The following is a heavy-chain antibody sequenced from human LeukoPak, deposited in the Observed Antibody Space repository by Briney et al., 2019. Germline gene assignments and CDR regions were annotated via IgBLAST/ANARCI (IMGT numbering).Heavy chain of an antibody. J-gene: IGHJ3*02. V-gene: IGHV4-59*08. CDR3: ARLLYDAFDI. CDR1: GGSISSYY. Sequence: PSETLSLTCTVSGGSISSYYWSWIRQPPGKGLEWIGYIYYSGGTNYNPSLKSRVTISVDTSKNQFSLKLSSVTAADTAVYYCARLLYDAFDIWGQGTMVTVSS. CDR2: IYYSGGT.